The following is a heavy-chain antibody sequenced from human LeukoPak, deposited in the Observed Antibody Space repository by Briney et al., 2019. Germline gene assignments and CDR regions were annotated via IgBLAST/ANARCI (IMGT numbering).Heavy chain of an antibody. CDR1: GFTFSSYA. V-gene: IGHV3-30*04. Sequence: GGSLRLSCAASGFTFSSYAMHWVRQAPGKGLEWVAVISYDGSNKYYADSVKGRFTISRDNSKNTLCLQMNSLRAEDTAVYYCARGRVALDYWGQGTLVTVSS. CDR2: ISYDGSNK. CDR3: ARGRVALDY. J-gene: IGHJ4*02. D-gene: IGHD3-3*01.